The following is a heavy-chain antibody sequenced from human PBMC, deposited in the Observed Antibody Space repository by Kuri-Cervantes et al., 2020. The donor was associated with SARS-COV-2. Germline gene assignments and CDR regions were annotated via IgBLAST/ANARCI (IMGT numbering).Heavy chain of an antibody. CDR1: GFTFSSYA. D-gene: IGHD3-10*01. CDR2: ISYDGSNK. V-gene: IGHV3-30-3*01. CDR3: AGELLLYFDY. Sequence: GGFLRLSCAASGFTFSSYAMHWVRQAPGKGLEWVAVISYDGSNKYYADSVKGRFTISRDNSKNTLYLQMNSLRAEDTAVYYCAGELLLYFDYWGQGTLVTVSS. J-gene: IGHJ4*02.